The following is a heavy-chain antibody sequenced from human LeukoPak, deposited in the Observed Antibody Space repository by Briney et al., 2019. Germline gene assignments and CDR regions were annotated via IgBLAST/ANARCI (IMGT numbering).Heavy chain of an antibody. V-gene: IGHV4-4*02. CDR2: IYHSGST. Sequence: PSGTLSLTCAVSGGSISSSNWWSWVRQPPGKGLEWIGEIYHSGSTNYNPSLKSRVTISVDKSKNQFSLKLSSVTAADTAVYYCARGGSSSWYLWGYNWFDPWGQGTPVTVSS. J-gene: IGHJ5*02. CDR1: GGSISSSNW. CDR3: ARGGSSSWYLWGYNWFDP. D-gene: IGHD6-13*01.